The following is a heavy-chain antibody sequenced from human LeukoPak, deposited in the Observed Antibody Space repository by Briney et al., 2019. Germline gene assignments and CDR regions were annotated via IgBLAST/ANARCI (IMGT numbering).Heavy chain of an antibody. CDR3: ARAYSSSWYWNWFDP. CDR2: IYTSGSP. J-gene: IGHJ5*02. Sequence: MASETLSLTCTVSGVSISSYYWSWIRQPAGKGLEWIGRIYTSGSPNYNPSLKSRITMSVDTSKNQFSLKMSSVTAADTAVYYCARAYSSSWYWNWFDPWGQGTLVTVSS. D-gene: IGHD6-13*01. CDR1: GVSISSYY. V-gene: IGHV4-4*07.